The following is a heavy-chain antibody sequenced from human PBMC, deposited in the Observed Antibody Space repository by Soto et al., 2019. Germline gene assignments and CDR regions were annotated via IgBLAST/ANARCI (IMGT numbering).Heavy chain of an antibody. V-gene: IGHV4-34*01. CDR1: GGSFSGYY. J-gene: IGHJ4*02. CDR2: VDHSGNT. CDR3: ARGKTYCTGGFCYEQFDF. D-gene: IGHD2-8*02. Sequence: SETLSLTCAVYGGSFSGYYWSWIRQPPGKGLQWIGEVDHSGNTNYNPSLKSRVGTPVDTSKNQFSLKLSSVTAADTAVYYCARGKTYCTGGFCYEQFDFWGQGTLVTVSS.